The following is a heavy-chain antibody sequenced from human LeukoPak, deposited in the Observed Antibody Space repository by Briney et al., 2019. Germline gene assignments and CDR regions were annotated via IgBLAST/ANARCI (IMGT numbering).Heavy chain of an antibody. J-gene: IGHJ4*02. CDR3: ARHYSYYGSGTYFDS. CDR2: IYYSGNT. V-gene: IGHV4-59*01. CDR1: GGSFSGYY. D-gene: IGHD3-10*01. Sequence: SETLSLTCAVYGGSFSGYYWSWIRQPPGKGLEWIGYIYYSGNTKYNPSLKSRVTISVDTSKNQFSLKVTSVSAADTAVYYCARHYSYYGSGTYFDSWGQGTLVTVSS.